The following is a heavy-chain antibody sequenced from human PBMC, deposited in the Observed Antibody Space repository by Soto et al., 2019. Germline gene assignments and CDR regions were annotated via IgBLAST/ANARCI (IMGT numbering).Heavy chain of an antibody. CDR1: GYTFTSYV. D-gene: IGHD2-15*01. V-gene: IGHV1-3*01. Sequence: ASVKVSCKTSGYTFTSYVIHWVRQAPGQRPEWMGWINAANGNTNFSQNFQDRVTITRDTSASTAYMELSSLRSEDTAVYYCASVETQRYYYGMDVWGQGNTVTVSS. CDR3: ASVETQRYYYGMDV. J-gene: IGHJ6*02. CDR2: INAANGNT.